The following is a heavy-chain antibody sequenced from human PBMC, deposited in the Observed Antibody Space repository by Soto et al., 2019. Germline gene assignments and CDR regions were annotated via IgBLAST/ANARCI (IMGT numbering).Heavy chain of an antibody. CDR1: GDTISSYP. D-gene: IGHD3-3*01. J-gene: IGHJ6*02. V-gene: IGHV1-69*13. Sequence: VKVSCKASGDTISSYPISWVRQAPGQGLEWMGGIIPILDTANYAQKIQGRVTITADESTSTAYMELSSLRSEDTAVYYCARGGYRGYDFLLDVWGQGTTVTVSS. CDR2: IIPILDTA. CDR3: ARGGYRGYDFLLDV.